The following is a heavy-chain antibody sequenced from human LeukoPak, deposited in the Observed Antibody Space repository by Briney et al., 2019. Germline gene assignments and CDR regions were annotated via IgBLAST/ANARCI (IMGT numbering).Heavy chain of an antibody. CDR2: IYYSGST. Sequence: PSETLSLTCTVSGGSISSGGYYWSWIRQHPGKGLEWIGSIYYSGSTYYNPSLKSRVTISVDTSKNQFSLKVKSVTAADTAVYYCAKNGQSGFSFDPWGQGTLVTVSS. V-gene: IGHV4-39*01. J-gene: IGHJ5*02. CDR1: GGSISSGGYY. CDR3: AKNGQSGFSFDP. D-gene: IGHD3-3*01.